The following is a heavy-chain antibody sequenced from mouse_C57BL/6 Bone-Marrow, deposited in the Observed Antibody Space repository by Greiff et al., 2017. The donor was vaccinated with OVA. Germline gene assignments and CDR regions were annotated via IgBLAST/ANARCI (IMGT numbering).Heavy chain of an antibody. CDR1: GYTFTDYY. CDR2: INPNNGGT. Sequence: VQLQQSGPELVKPGASVKISCKASGYTFTDYYMNWVKQSHGKSLEWIGDINPNNGGTSYNQKFKGKATLTVDKSSSTAYMELRSLTSEDSAVYYCASSFTTVVARGDYWGQGTTLTVSS. D-gene: IGHD1-1*01. CDR3: ASSFTTVVARGDY. V-gene: IGHV1-26*01. J-gene: IGHJ2*01.